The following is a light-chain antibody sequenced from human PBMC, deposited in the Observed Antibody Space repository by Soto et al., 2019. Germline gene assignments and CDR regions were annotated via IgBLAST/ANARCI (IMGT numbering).Light chain of an antibody. V-gene: IGLV2-11*01. CDR1: SSDVGGYNY. CDR2: GVS. Sequence: QSVLSHPRSVSGSPGQSVTMSCTGTSSDVGGYNYVSWYQQHPGKAPQLIVHGVSQWPSGVPDRFSGSKSGNTASLTISGLQAEDEADYYCCSFACTDSYVFGVGTKATGL. J-gene: IGLJ1*01. CDR3: CSFACTDSYV.